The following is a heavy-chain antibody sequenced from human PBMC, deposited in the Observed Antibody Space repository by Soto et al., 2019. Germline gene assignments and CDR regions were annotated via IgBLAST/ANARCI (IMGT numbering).Heavy chain of an antibody. Sequence: QVQLQQWGAGLLKPSETLSLTCAVYGGSFSGYYWSWIRQPPGKGLEWMGEINHSGSTNYNPSLKSRGTISVATAKNQFSLNQSPVSAADPAVDYCASGAGPMVRVVITRRVLWFDPWGQGTLVTVSS. CDR2: INHSGST. J-gene: IGHJ5*02. CDR3: ASGAGPMVRVVITRRVLWFDP. D-gene: IGHD3-10*01. CDR1: GGSFSGYY. V-gene: IGHV4-34*01.